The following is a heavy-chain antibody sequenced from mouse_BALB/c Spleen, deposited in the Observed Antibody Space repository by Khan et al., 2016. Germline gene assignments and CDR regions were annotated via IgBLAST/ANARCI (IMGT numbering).Heavy chain of an antibody. CDR2: IRLKSNNYET. V-gene: IGHV6-6*02. CDR1: GFTFSNYW. Sequence: EVELVESGGGLVQPGGSMKLSCVASGFTFSNYWMNWVRQSPEKGLEWVAEIRLKSNNYETHYAESVTGRFTISRDDSKSSVYLQMNNVRAEDTGIYYCTRDGYFDVWGAGTTVTVSS. J-gene: IGHJ1*01. CDR3: TRDGYFDV.